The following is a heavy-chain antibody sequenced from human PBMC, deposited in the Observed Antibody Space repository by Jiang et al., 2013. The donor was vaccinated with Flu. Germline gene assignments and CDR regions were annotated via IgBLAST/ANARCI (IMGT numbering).Heavy chain of an antibody. Sequence: PGRSLRLSCAASGFTFSSYAMHWVRQAPGKGLEWVTFIWYDGXKKYYADSVKGRFTISRDDSKNTLYLQMNSLRVEDTAVYYCARDRTSLYGGGFDYWGQGTLVTVSS. J-gene: IGHJ4*02. CDR2: IWYDGXKK. CDR1: GFTFSSYA. CDR3: ARDRTSLYGGGFDY. D-gene: IGHD2-2*01. V-gene: IGHV3-33*01.